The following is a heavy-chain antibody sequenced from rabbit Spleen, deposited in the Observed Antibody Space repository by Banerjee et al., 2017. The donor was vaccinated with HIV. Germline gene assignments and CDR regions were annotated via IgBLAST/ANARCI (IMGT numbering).Heavy chain of an antibody. Sequence: QSLEESGGDLVKPGASLTLTCTASRFSFSSSYYMCWVRQAPGKGLEWIACIYAGNSDRTRYASWAKGRFTISRTSSTTVTLQMTSLTAADTATYFCARDTGVGGYGYADGFDPWGPGTLVTVS. J-gene: IGHJ2*01. V-gene: IGHV1S40*01. CDR2: IYAGNSDRT. D-gene: IGHD6-1*01. CDR1: RFSFSSSYY. CDR3: ARDTGVGGYGYADGFDP.